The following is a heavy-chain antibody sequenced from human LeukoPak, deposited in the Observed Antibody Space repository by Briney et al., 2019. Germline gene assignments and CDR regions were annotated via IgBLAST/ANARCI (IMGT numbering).Heavy chain of an antibody. CDR2: IYYSGST. V-gene: IGHV4-39*01. D-gene: IGHD5-12*01. Sequence: SETLSLTCTVSGGSISSSSYYWGWIRQPPGKGLEWIGSIYYSGSTYYNPSLKSRVTISVDTSKNQFSLRLSTVTAADTAVYYCARAGVATWQYWGQGTLVTVSS. J-gene: IGHJ4*02. CDR3: ARAGVATWQY. CDR1: GGSISSSSYY.